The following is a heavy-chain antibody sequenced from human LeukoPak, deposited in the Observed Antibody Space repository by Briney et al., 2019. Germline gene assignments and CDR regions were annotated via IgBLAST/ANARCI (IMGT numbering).Heavy chain of an antibody. CDR3: VHDNWYGSQSFWFDP. CDR2: IYWDDEK. Sequence: SDPTLVKPTQTLTLTSTGSGIALTTSGVGVGWIRQPPGGALGWLALIYWDDEKLYSPSLKTRLTITKDPSKNQVVLTMTNMDPVHTGTYFCVHDNWYGSQSFWFDPWGQGTLVTVSS. J-gene: IGHJ5*02. D-gene: IGHD1-20*01. CDR1: GIALTTSGVG. V-gene: IGHV2-5*02.